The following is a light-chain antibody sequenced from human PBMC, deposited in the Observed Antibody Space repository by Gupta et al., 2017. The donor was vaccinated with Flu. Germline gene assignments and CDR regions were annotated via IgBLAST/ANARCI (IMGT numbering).Light chain of an antibody. J-gene: IGLJ1*01. Sequence: GDALPNQYAYWFQQKAGQAPTLLIFKDTERPSGVPERFSGSTSESTVTLTIDGVQPEDEADYFCQSADSTSTYYVFGSGTTVTVL. CDR3: QSADSTSTYYV. CDR2: KDT. V-gene: IGLV3-25*03. CDR1: ALPNQY.